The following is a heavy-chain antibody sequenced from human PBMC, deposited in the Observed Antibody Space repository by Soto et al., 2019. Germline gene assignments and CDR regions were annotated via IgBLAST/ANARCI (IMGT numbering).Heavy chain of an antibody. CDR2: IYKSATT. Sequence: SETLSLTCTLYGGSLSKYYWSWIRQPPGQALEYIGYIYKSATTYYNPSFESRVAISVDTSKSQFSLNVTSVTAADTAVYFCARGRYCLTGRCFPNWFDSWGQGALVTVSS. J-gene: IGHJ5*01. CDR1: GGSLSKYY. V-gene: IGHV4-4*08. D-gene: IGHD7-27*01. CDR3: ARGRYCLTGRCFPNWFDS.